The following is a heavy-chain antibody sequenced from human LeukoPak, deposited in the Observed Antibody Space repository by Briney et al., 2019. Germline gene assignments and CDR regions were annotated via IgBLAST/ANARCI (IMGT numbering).Heavy chain of an antibody. Sequence: GSLRLSCAASGFTFSNYWMSWVRQAPGEGLEWVANIKQDGSEKFYVDSVKGRFTISRDNAVNSLYLQMNSLRAEDTAMYYCARDSRMNYYASWGRGTLVTVSS. D-gene: IGHD3-3*01. CDR3: ARDSRMNYYAS. CDR2: IKQDGSEK. J-gene: IGHJ5*02. V-gene: IGHV3-7*01. CDR1: GFTFSNYW.